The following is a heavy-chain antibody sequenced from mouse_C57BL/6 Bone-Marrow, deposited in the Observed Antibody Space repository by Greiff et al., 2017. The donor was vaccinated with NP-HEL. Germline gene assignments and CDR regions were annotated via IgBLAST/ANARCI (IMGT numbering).Heavy chain of an antibody. CDR3: AREGIYDGYFPFAY. D-gene: IGHD2-3*01. V-gene: IGHV1-18*01. Sequence: DVQLQESGPELVKPGASVKIPCKASGYTFTDYNMDWVKQSHGKSLEWIGDINPNNGGTIYNQKFKGKATLTVDKSSSTAYMELRSLTSEDTAVYYCAREGIYDGYFPFAYWGQGTLVTVSA. CDR2: INPNNGGT. J-gene: IGHJ3*01. CDR1: GYTFTDYN.